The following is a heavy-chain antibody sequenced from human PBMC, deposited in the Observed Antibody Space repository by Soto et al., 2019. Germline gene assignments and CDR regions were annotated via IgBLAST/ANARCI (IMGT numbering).Heavy chain of an antibody. CDR2: IYYRANT. CDR3: ARLEGLGIVSYRFVF. CDR1: DDCRNSGSYY. D-gene: IGHD1-1*01. Sequence: VADDCRNSGSYYRCYKQQPPGKGLEWIGSIYYRANTYYNPSLKTRVTISHDKSKSPFSLNLNSVTSAGSAVCCFARLEGLGIVSYRFVFRGQGTLVTVSS. V-gene: IGHV4-39*01. J-gene: IGHJ4*02.